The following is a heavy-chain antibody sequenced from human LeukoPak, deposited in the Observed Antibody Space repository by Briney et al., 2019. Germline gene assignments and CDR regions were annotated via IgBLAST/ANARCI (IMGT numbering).Heavy chain of an antibody. CDR2: INEDGSEK. CDR3: VRDRSRTTVTRFDS. Sequence: GGSLRLSCVASRFSLSNFWMIWVRQAPGKGLEWVANINEDGSEKNYVDSVKGRFTISRDNAKNSLFLQMNSLRAEDTAAYYCVRDRSRTTVTRFDSWGQGILVTVSS. V-gene: IGHV3-7*01. J-gene: IGHJ4*02. D-gene: IGHD4-17*01. CDR1: RFSLSNFW.